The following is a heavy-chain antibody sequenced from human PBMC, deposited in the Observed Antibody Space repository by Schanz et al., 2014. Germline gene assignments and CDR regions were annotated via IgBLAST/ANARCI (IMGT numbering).Heavy chain of an antibody. CDR1: GGSISSSDW. CDR2: IYTSGST. V-gene: IGHV4-61*02. J-gene: IGHJ5*02. D-gene: IGHD6-25*01. CDR3: AREPLSGYNWFDP. Sequence: QVQLQESGPGLVKPSGTLSLTCAVSGGSISSSDWWSWLRQPAGKGLEWIGRIYTSGSTNYNPSLKSRVTITRDTPKTQFSLTLSSVTAADTAVYYCAREPLSGYNWFDPWGQGSLVTVSS.